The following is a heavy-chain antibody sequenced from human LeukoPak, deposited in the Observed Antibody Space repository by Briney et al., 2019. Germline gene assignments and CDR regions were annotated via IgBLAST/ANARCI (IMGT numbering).Heavy chain of an antibody. V-gene: IGHV4-59*01. Sequence: SETLSITCTVSGGSISSYYWSWIRQPPGKGLEWIGYIYYSGSTNYNPSLKSRVTISVDTSKNQFSLKLSSVTAADTAVYYCARADYGDYVWDYWGQGTLVTVSS. CDR1: GGSISSYY. D-gene: IGHD4-17*01. CDR3: ARADYGDYVWDY. J-gene: IGHJ4*02. CDR2: IYYSGST.